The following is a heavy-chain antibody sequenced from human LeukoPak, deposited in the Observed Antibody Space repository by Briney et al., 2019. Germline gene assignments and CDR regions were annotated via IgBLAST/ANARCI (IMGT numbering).Heavy chain of an antibody. CDR2: ISSSGSTI. CDR3: ARDGTGSPRPRADY. D-gene: IGHD3-10*01. Sequence: GGSLRLSCAASGFTFSSYEMNWVRQAPGKGLEWVSHISSSGSTIYYADSVKGRFTISRDNAKNSLYLQMNSLRAEDTAVYYCARDGTGSPRPRADYWGQGTLVTVSS. J-gene: IGHJ4*02. V-gene: IGHV3-48*03. CDR1: GFTFSSYE.